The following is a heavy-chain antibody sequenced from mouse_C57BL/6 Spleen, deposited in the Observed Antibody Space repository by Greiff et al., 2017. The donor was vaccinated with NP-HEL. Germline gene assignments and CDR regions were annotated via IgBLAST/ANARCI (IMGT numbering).Heavy chain of an antibody. CDR3: ANYYSKGGYFDY. J-gene: IGHJ2*01. CDR1: GYTFTSYW. V-gene: IGHV1-64*01. D-gene: IGHD2-5*01. Sequence: VQLQQPGAELVKPGASVKLSCKASGYTFTSYWMHWVKQRPGQGLEWIGMIHPNSGSTNYNEKFKSKATLTVDKSSSTAYMQLSSLTSEDSAVYYCANYYSKGGYFDYWGQGTTLTVSS. CDR2: IHPNSGST.